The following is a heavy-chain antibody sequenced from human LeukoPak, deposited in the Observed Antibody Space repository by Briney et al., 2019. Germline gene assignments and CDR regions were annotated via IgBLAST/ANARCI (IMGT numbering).Heavy chain of an antibody. Sequence: GGSLRLSCAASGFTFDDYAMHWVRQAPGKGLEWVSGISWNSGSIGYADSVKGRFTISRDNAKNSLYLQVNSLRAEDTALYYCAKDYFDYWGQGTLVTVSS. CDR3: AKDYFDY. CDR2: ISWNSGSI. CDR1: GFTFDDYA. V-gene: IGHV3-9*01. J-gene: IGHJ4*02.